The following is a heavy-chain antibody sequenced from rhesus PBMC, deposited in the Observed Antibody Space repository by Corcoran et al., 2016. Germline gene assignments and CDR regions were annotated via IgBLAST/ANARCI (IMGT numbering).Heavy chain of an antibody. Sequence: QVQLVQSGAEVKKPGASVKVSCKASGFTFGSYAISWVRQAPGKGLEWMGVIIPLGGITNYAEKFQGRVTITAETSTSTAYMELSSLGSEDTAVYYWAGGLAAAGPGSFDYWGQGVLVTVSS. CDR3: AGGLAAAGPGSFDY. V-gene: IGHV1-198*02. CDR1: GFTFGSYA. CDR2: IIPLGGIT. J-gene: IGHJ4*01. D-gene: IGHD6-25*01.